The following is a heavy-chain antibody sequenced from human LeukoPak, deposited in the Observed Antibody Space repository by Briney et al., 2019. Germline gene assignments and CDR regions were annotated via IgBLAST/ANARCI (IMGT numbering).Heavy chain of an antibody. Sequence: GASVKVSCKASGYTFTSYGISWVRQAPGQGLEWMGWISAYNGNTNYAQKLQGRVTMTTDSSTSTAYMELSSLRSEDTAVYYCARERSKFGDHIARFDYWGQGTLVTVSS. V-gene: IGHV1-18*01. D-gene: IGHD3-16*01. CDR3: ARERSKFGDHIARFDY. CDR1: GYTFTSYG. CDR2: ISAYNGNT. J-gene: IGHJ4*02.